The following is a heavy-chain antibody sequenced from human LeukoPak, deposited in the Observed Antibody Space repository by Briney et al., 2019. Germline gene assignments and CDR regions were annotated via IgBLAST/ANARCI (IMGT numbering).Heavy chain of an antibody. CDR3: AVVPSSYGSGSYYADY. V-gene: IGHV1-69*04. CDR1: GGTFSSYA. D-gene: IGHD3-10*01. J-gene: IGHJ4*02. Sequence: ASVKVSCKASGGTFSSYAISWVRQAPGQGLEWMGRIIPILGIANYAQKFQGRVTGTADKSTSTAYMELSSLRSEDTAVYYCAVVPSSYGSGSYYADYWGQGTLVTVSS. CDR2: IIPILGIA.